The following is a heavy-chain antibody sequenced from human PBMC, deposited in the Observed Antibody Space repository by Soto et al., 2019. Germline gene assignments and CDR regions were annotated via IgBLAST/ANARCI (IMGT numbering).Heavy chain of an antibody. CDR3: ARANSDDFWSGHPSYYGMDV. CDR1: GYTFTSYY. J-gene: IGHJ6*02. CDR2: INPSGGST. Sequence: QVQLVQSGAEVKKPGASVKVSCKASGYTFTSYYMHWVRQAPGQGLEWMGIINPSGGSTSYAQKCQGRVTMTRDTSTSTVYMELSSLRSEDTAVYYCARANSDDFWSGHPSYYGMDVWGQGTTVTVSS. D-gene: IGHD3-3*01. V-gene: IGHV1-46*01.